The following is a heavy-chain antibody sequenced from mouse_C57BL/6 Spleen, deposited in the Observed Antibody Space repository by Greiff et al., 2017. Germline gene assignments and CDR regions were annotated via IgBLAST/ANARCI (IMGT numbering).Heavy chain of an antibody. CDR2: IWSGGST. CDR3: ARRGYYSNGYFDY. V-gene: IGHV2-2*01. CDR1: GFSLTSYG. D-gene: IGHD2-12*01. Sequence: VHLVESGPGLVQPSQSLSITCTVSGFSLTSYGVHWVRQSPGKGLEWLGVIWSGGSTDYNAAFISRLSISKDNSKSQVFFKMNSLQADDTAIYYCARRGYYSNGYFDYWGQGTTLTVSS. J-gene: IGHJ2*01.